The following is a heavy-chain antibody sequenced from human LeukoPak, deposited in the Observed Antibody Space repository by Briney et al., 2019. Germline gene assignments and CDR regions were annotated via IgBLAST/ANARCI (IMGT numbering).Heavy chain of an antibody. D-gene: IGHD4-17*01. CDR2: INQDGSGK. CDR3: ARESYGDVGY. CDR1: GFTSSSYW. V-gene: IGHV3-7*01. J-gene: IGHJ4*02. Sequence: GGSLRLSCVASGFTSSSYWMSWVRQAPGKGLEWVANINQDGSGKYYVDSVKGRFTISRDNAKNSLYLQMNSLRAEDTAVYYCARESYGDVGYWGQGSLVTVSS.